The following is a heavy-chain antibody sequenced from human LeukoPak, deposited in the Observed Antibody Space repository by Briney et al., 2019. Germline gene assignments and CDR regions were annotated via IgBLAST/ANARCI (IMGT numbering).Heavy chain of an antibody. J-gene: IGHJ4*02. D-gene: IGHD1-26*01. V-gene: IGHV4-59*12. Sequence: SVTLSLTCTVSGGSISGYYCYWIRQPPGKGLEWIGHISYSGTTNYNPSLKSRVTISVDTSKNQFSLKLSSATAADTAVYYCASTSGSYYRSWGQGTLVTVSS. CDR1: GGSISGYY. CDR3: ASTSGSYYRS. CDR2: ISYSGTT.